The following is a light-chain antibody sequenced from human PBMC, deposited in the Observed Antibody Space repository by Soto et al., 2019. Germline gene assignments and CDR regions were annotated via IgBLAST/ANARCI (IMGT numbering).Light chain of an antibody. Sequence: QSVLTQPPSLSAAPGQTVTISCSGNSSNIGNNYVAWYQLLPGTAPKLLIYDNNKRPSGIPDRFSGSKSGTSATLAITGLQTGDEADYYCSSWDGRLGGVFGGGTQLTVL. CDR1: SSNIGNNY. CDR3: SSWDGRLGGV. J-gene: IGLJ3*02. CDR2: DNN. V-gene: IGLV1-51*01.